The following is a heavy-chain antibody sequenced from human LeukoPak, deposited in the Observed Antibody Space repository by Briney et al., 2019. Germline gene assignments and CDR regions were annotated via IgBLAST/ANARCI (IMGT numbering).Heavy chain of an antibody. J-gene: IGHJ6*03. Sequence: GGSQRLSCAASGFTFSRHNMKWVRQTPGKGLEWVSSISTSSSFIYYADSVKGRFTISRDNARNSLYLEMNSLRAEDTAIYYCARNYDFWSSPQGYMDVWGKGTTVIVSS. V-gene: IGHV3-21*01. CDR2: ISTSSSFI. CDR3: ARNYDFWSSPQGYMDV. CDR1: GFTFSRHN. D-gene: IGHD3/OR15-3a*01.